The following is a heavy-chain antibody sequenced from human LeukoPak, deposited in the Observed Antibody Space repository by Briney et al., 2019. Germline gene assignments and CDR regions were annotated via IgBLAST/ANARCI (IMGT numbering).Heavy chain of an antibody. V-gene: IGHV1-69*04. J-gene: IGHJ1*01. CDR2: IIPIFGIA. Sequence: ASVKVSCKASGGTFSSYAISWVRQAPGQGLEWMGRIIPIFGIANYAQKFQGRVTITADKSTSTAYVELSSLRSEDTAVYYCARDGMGYCSGGSCRPAEYFQHWGQGTQVTVSS. CDR3: ARDGMGYCSGGSCRPAEYFQH. CDR1: GGTFSSYA. D-gene: IGHD2-15*01.